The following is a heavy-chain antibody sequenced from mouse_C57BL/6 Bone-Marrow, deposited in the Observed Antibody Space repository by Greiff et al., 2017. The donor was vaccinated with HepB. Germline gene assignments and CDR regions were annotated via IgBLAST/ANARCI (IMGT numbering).Heavy chain of an antibody. J-gene: IGHJ1*03. D-gene: IGHD1-1*01. V-gene: IGHV5-17*01. Sequence: EVKLMESGGGLVKPGGSLKLSCAASGFTFSDYGMHWVRQAPEKGLEWVAYISSGSSTIYYADTVKGRFTISRDNAKNTLFLQMTSLRSEDTSMYYCARPGLRSLYWYFDVWGTGTTVTVSS. CDR2: ISSGSSTI. CDR3: ARPGLRSLYWYFDV. CDR1: GFTFSDYG.